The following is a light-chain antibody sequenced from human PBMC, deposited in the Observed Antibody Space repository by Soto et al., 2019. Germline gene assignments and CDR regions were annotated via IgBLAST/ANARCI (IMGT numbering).Light chain of an antibody. J-gene: IGKJ1*01. CDR3: QQRDNWPWT. V-gene: IGKV3D-20*02. CDR1: QSVSSSY. Sequence: EIVLTQSPGTLSLSPGERATLSCRASQSVSSSYLAWYQQKPGQAPRLLIYGASSRATGIPDRFSGSGSGTDFTLTISRLEPEDFAVYYCQQRDNWPWTFGQGTKVEI. CDR2: GAS.